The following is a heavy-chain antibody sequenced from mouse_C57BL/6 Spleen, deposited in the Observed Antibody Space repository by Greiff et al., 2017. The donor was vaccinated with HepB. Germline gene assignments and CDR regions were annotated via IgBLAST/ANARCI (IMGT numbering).Heavy chain of an antibody. D-gene: IGHD1-1*01. CDR2: IYPGSGST. V-gene: IGHV1-55*01. Sequence: VQLVESGAELVKPGASVKMSCKASGYTFTSYWITWVKQRPGQGLEWIGDIYPGSGSTNYNEKFKSKATLTVDTSSSTAYMQLSSLTSEDSAVYYCARRGYCSSWFAYWGQGTLVTVSA. J-gene: IGHJ3*01. CDR1: GYTFTSYW. CDR3: ARRGYCSSWFAY.